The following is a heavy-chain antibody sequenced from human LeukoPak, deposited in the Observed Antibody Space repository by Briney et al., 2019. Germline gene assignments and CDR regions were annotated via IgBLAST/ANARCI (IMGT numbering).Heavy chain of an antibody. D-gene: IGHD3-3*01. J-gene: IGHJ6*02. CDR2: MSYDGSNK. Sequence: GGSLRLSCAASGFTFSSYGMHWVRQAPGKGLEWVAVMSYDGSNKYYADSVKGRFTISRDNSKNTLYLQMNSLRAEDTAVYYCAKDLPYYDFWSGYKYYYYGMDVWGQGTTVTVSS. CDR3: AKDLPYYDFWSGYKYYYYGMDV. V-gene: IGHV3-30*18. CDR1: GFTFSSYG.